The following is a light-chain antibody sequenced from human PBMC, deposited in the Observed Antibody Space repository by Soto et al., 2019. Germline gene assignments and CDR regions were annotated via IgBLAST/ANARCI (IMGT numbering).Light chain of an antibody. J-gene: IGKJ1*01. V-gene: IGKV1-5*01. CDR1: QSISSW. Sequence: DIQMTQSPSTLSASVGDRVTITCRASQSISSWLAWYQQKPGIAPKLLIYDASSLESGVPSRFSGSGSGTEFTLTISSLQPDDFATYYCQQYNSYRGAFGQGTKVEIK. CDR2: DAS. CDR3: QQYNSYRGA.